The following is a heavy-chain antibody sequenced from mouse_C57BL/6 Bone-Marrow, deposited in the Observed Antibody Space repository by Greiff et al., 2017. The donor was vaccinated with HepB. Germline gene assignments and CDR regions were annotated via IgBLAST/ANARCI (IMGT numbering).Heavy chain of an antibody. Sequence: EVQRVESEGGLVQPGSSMKLSCTASGFTFSDYYMAWVRQVPEKGLEWVANINYDGSSTYYLDSLKSRFIISRDNAKNILYLQMSSLKSEDTATYYCARETYYGSSHHWYFDVWGTGTTVTVSS. CDR2: INYDGSST. CDR3: ARETYYGSSHHWYFDV. D-gene: IGHD1-1*01. J-gene: IGHJ1*03. V-gene: IGHV5-16*01. CDR1: GFTFSDYY.